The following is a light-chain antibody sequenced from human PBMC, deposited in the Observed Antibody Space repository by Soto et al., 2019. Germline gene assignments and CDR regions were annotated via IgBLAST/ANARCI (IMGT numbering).Light chain of an antibody. CDR2: KAS. CDR1: QSISSW. J-gene: IGKJ1*01. Sequence: DIQMTQSPSTLSVSVGDRVTITCRASQSISSWLAWYQQKPGKAPKLLIYKASSLESGVPSRFSGSGSGTEFTLTISSLQPDDLATYYCQQYNSYWTFGQGTKVKIK. V-gene: IGKV1-5*03. CDR3: QQYNSYWT.